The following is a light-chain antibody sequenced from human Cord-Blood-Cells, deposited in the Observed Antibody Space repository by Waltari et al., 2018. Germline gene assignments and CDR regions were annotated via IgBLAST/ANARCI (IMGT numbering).Light chain of an antibody. CDR2: DVS. CDR3: SSYTSSSTWV. CDR1: SSDVGGSNY. Sequence: QSALTQPPSVSGSPGQSLTISCPGTSSDVGGSNYASWYQQHPGKAPKLMIYDVSNRPSGVSNRFSGSKSGNTASLTISGLQAEDEADYYCSSYTSSSTWVFGGGTKLTVL. V-gene: IGLV2-14*01. J-gene: IGLJ3*02.